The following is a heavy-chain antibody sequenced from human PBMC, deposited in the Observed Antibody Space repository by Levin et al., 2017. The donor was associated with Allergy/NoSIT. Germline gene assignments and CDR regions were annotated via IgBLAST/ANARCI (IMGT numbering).Heavy chain of an antibody. V-gene: IGHV3-48*04. Sequence: GGSLRLSCAASGFTFSRYSIHWVRQAPGKGLEWVSYISSSGSAVSYADSVKGRFTLSRDNAKNSLFLQINSLSAEDTAVYYCTREDDYGDEYWGQGTLVTVSS. J-gene: IGHJ4*02. D-gene: IGHD4-17*01. CDR2: ISSSGSAV. CDR1: GFTFSRYS. CDR3: TREDDYGDEY.